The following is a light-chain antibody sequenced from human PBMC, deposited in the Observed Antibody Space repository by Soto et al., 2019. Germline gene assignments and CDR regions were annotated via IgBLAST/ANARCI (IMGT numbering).Light chain of an antibody. CDR3: QQYNTWYT. V-gene: IGKV3-15*01. CDR2: GAS. Sequence: EIVMTQSPATLSVSPGESATLSCRASQSVSSKLAWYQQQPGQTPRHLIYGASTRATGIPARFSGSGSGTEFTLTISGLQSEDFAVYYCQQYNTWYTFGRGTKLEIK. CDR1: QSVSSK. J-gene: IGKJ2*01.